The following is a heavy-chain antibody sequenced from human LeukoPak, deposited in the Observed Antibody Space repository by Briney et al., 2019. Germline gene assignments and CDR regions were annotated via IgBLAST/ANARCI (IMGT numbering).Heavy chain of an antibody. CDR2: INHSGST. J-gene: IGHJ6*02. CDR1: GGSISSYY. Sequence: SETLSLTCTVSGGSISSYYWSWIRQPPGKGLEWIGEINHSGSTNYNPSLKSRVTISVDTSKNQFSLKLSSVTAADTAVYYCARVSRGIFGVVINYYYGMDVWGQGTTVTVSS. V-gene: IGHV4-34*01. CDR3: ARVSRGIFGVVINYYYGMDV. D-gene: IGHD3-3*01.